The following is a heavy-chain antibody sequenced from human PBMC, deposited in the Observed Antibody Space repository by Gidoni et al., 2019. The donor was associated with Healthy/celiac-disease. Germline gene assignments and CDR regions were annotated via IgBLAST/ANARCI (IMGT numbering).Heavy chain of an antibody. CDR3: ARRDYDFWSGYYGANWFDP. CDR1: GGSISSSSSY. D-gene: IGHD3-3*01. CDR2: IYLSVRT. Sequence: QLQLQESGPGLVKPSETLSLTCTVSGGSISSSSSYWGWIRQPPGKGLDWIGSIYLSVRTYYNPSLKSRVTISVDTSKNQFSLKLSSVTAADTAVYYCARRDYDFWSGYYGANWFDPWGQGTLVTVSS. J-gene: IGHJ5*02. V-gene: IGHV4-39*01.